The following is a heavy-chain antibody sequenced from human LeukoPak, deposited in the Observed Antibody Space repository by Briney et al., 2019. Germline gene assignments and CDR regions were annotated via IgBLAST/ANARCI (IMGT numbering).Heavy chain of an antibody. Sequence: PGGSLRLSCAASGFTFSSYSVHWVRQAPGKGLEWVAVIWYDGSNKYYADSVKGRFTISRDNSKNTLYLQMNSLRAEDTAVYYCAKDGGDCSSTSCYFVVRDYYYGMDVWGQGTTVTVSS. D-gene: IGHD2-2*01. CDR1: GFTFSSYS. V-gene: IGHV3-33*06. J-gene: IGHJ6*02. CDR3: AKDGGDCSSTSCYFVVRDYYYGMDV. CDR2: IWYDGSNK.